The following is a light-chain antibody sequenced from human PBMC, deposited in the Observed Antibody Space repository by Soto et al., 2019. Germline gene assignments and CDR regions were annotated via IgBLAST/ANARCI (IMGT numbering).Light chain of an antibody. CDR1: QSIGSW. CDR2: RAS. V-gene: IGKV1-5*03. CDR3: QQYNSFVS. Sequence: DIQMTQSPSTLSASVGDTVTISCRASQSIGSWLAWYQQIPGEAPKLLICRASTLESGVPSRFNGSGSGTEFTLTISGLQPVDFATYYCQQYNSFVSFGQGTRLEIK. J-gene: IGKJ2*01.